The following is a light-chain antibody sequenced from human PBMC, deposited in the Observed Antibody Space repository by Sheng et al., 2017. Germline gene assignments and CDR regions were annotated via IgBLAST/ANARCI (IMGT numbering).Light chain of an antibody. CDR2: DVS. V-gene: IGLV2-14*03. Sequence: HSALTQPASVSGSPGQSITISCTGTTSDVGGYNYVSWYQHHPGKAPKLIVFDVSYRPSGVSNRFSGSKSGNTASLTISGLQSEDEADYYCSSYTSSTTWVFGGGTRLTVL. CDR3: SSYTSSTTWV. J-gene: IGLJ3*02. CDR1: TSDVGGYNY.